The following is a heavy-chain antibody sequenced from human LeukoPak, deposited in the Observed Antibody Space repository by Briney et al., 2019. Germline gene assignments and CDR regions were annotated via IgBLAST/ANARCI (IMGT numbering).Heavy chain of an antibody. CDR1: GYTFTSYG. V-gene: IGHV1-18*01. J-gene: IGHJ6*02. Sequence: ASVKVSCKASGYTFTSYGISWVRQAPGQGLEWMGWISAYNGNTNYAQKLQGRVTMTTDTSTSTAYMELRSLRPDDTAVYYCARHYDILTGYYPSPGMDVWGQGTTVTVSS. D-gene: IGHD3-9*01. CDR3: ARHYDILTGYYPSPGMDV. CDR2: ISAYNGNT.